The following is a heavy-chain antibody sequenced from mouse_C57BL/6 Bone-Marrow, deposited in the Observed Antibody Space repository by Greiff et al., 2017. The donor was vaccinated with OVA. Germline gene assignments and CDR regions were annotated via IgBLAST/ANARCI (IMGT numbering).Heavy chain of an antibody. J-gene: IGHJ2*01. CDR3: ARTTMAPFDY. CDR1: GYTFTSYT. CDR2: INPSSGYT. Sequence: QVQLQQSGAELARPGASVTISCKASGYTFTSYTMHWVKQRPGQGLEWIGYINPSSGYTKYNPKFKDQATLTADKSSSTAYMQLSSLTSEDSSVSYCARTTMAPFDYWGQGTTLTVSS. D-gene: IGHD2-1*01. V-gene: IGHV1-4*01.